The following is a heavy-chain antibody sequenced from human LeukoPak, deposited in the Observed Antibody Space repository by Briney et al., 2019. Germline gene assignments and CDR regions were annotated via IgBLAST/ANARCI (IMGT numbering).Heavy chain of an antibody. J-gene: IGHJ4*02. V-gene: IGHV4-61*09. CDR2: VYTSGST. CDR3: ARASGIEDY. D-gene: IGHD3-10*01. CDR1: GVSITSGGYY. Sequence: SETLSLTCTVSGVSITSGGYYWKWIRQPAGKGLEWIGHVYTSGSTKYNPSLKTPVSISLDTSKNHFSLKVDSVTAADTAVYYRARASGIEDYWGQGTLVIVSS.